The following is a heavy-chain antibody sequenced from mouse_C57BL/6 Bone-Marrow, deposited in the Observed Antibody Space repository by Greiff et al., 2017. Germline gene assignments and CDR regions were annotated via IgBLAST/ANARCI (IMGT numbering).Heavy chain of an antibody. D-gene: IGHD2-12*01. CDR2: IDPSDSYT. CDR1: CYTFTSYW. J-gene: IGHJ2*01. V-gene: IGHV1-69*01. Sequence: VQLQQPGAELVMPGASVKLSCKASCYTFTSYWMHWVKQRPGQGLEWIGEIDPSDSYTNYNQKVKGKSTLTVDKSSSTAYMQLSSLTSEDSAVYYCARWGRRFDYWGQGTTLTVSS. CDR3: ARWGRRFDY.